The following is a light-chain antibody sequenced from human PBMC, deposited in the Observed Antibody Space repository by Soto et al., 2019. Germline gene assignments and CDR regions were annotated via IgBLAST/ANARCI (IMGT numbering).Light chain of an antibody. CDR1: SSNIGGNT. Sequence: QSVLTQPPSASGTPGQRVTISCSGSSSNIGGNTVSWYQQFPGTAPKLLIYTTNQLPSGIPDRFSGSKSDTSASLAISALQSEDEAHSYCAAWDDSLKGHVFGTGTKLTVL. CDR2: TTN. CDR3: AAWDDSLKGHV. V-gene: IGLV1-44*01. J-gene: IGLJ1*01.